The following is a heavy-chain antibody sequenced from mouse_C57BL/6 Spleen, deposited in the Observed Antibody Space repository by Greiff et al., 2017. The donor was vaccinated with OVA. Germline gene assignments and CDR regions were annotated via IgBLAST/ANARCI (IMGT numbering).Heavy chain of an antibody. J-gene: IGHJ1*03. D-gene: IGHD1-1*01. Sequence: VQLQQPGAELVMPGASVKLSCKASGYTFTSYWMHWVKQRPGQGLEWIGEIDPSDSYTNYNQKFKGKSTLTVDKSSSTAYMQLSSLTSEDSAVYYCARGTGSSRHFDVWGTGTTVTVSS. CDR1: GYTFTSYW. CDR2: IDPSDSYT. CDR3: ARGTGSSRHFDV. V-gene: IGHV1-69*01.